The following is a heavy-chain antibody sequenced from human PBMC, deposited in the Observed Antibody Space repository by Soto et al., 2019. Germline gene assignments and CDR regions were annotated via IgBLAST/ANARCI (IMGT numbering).Heavy chain of an antibody. CDR3: ARDSELSFDS. CDR2: IYYSGST. D-gene: IGHD3-10*01. Sequence: PSETLSLTCTVSGGSISSGGYFWSWIRQQPGKGLEWIGYIYYSGSTYYNPSLKSRVTISVDTSENQFFLKLTSVTAADTAVYNCARDSELSFDSWGQGTLVSVSS. CDR1: GGSISSGGYF. V-gene: IGHV4-31*03. J-gene: IGHJ4*02.